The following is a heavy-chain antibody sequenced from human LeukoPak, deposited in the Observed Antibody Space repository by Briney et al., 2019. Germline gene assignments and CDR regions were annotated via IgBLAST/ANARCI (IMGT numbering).Heavy chain of an antibody. CDR3: AKDRDYVWGSYHTDAFDI. Sequence: GGSLRLSCAASGFTFSSYAMSWVRQAPGKGLEWVSAISGSGGSTYYADSVKGRFTISRDNSKNTLYLQMNSLRAEDTAVYYCAKDRDYVWGSYHTDAFDIWGQGTMVTVSS. J-gene: IGHJ3*02. CDR2: ISGSGGST. V-gene: IGHV3-23*01. D-gene: IGHD3-16*02. CDR1: GFTFSSYA.